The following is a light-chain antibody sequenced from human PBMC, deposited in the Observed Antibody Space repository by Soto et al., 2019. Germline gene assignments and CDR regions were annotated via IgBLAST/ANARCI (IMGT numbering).Light chain of an antibody. CDR1: SSDVGGYNY. CDR3: CSYAGSYTSPYV. CDR2: DVS. V-gene: IGLV2-11*01. Sequence: QSALTQPRSVSGSPGQSVTISCTGTSSDVGGYNYVSWYQQHPGKAPKLMIYDVSKRPSGVPDRFSGSKSGNTASLTISGLQAEDEADYYCCSYAGSYTSPYVFGTGTSSPS. J-gene: IGLJ1*01.